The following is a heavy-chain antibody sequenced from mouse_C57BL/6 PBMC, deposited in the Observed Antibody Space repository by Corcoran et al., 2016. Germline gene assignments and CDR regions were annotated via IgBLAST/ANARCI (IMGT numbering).Heavy chain of an antibody. V-gene: IGHV14-4*01. CDR1: GFNIKDDY. CDR3: TTGLQDYSNYGIGMDY. Sequence: EVQLQQSGAELVRPGASVKLSCTASGFNIKDDYMHWVKQRPEQGLEWIGWIDPENGDTEYASKFQGKATITADTSSNTAYLQLSSLTSEDTAVYYCTTGLQDYSNYGIGMDYWGQGTSVTVSS. J-gene: IGHJ4*01. D-gene: IGHD2-5*01. CDR2: IDPENGDT.